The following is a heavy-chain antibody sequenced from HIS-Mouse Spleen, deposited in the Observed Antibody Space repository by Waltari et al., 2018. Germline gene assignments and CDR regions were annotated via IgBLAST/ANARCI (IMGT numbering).Heavy chain of an antibody. CDR2: IYYSGRN. CDR1: GGSISSSSYY. CDR3: AREIPYSSSWYDWYFDL. D-gene: IGHD6-13*01. Sequence: QLQLQESGPGLVKPSETLSLTCTVSGGSISSSSYYWGWIRQPPGKGLEWIWSIYYSGRNYANPSHKSRVTISVDTSKNQFYLKLSSVTAADTAVYYCAREIPYSSSWYDWYFDLWGRGTLVTVSS. J-gene: IGHJ2*01. V-gene: IGHV4-39*07.